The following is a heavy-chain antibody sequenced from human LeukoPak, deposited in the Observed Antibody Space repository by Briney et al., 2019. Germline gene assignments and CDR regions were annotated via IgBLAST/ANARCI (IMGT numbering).Heavy chain of an antibody. CDR1: GGTFSSYA. Sequence: SVKVSCKGSGGTFSSYAISWVRQAPGQGLEWMGGIIPIFGTANYAQKFQGRVTITADESTSTAYMELSSLRSEDTAVYYCARSSAMVGFFDYWGQGTLVTVSS. CDR3: ARSSAMVGFFDY. J-gene: IGHJ4*02. D-gene: IGHD5-18*01. V-gene: IGHV1-69*13. CDR2: IIPIFGTA.